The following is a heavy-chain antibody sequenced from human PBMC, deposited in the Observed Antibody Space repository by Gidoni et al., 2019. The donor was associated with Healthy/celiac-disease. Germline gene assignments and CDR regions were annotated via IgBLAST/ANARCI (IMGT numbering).Heavy chain of an antibody. V-gene: IGHV3-21*01. CDR2: ISSSSSYI. Sequence: ELQLVESGGGVVKPWGSLRLSCAACVFTFISYSMNWVRQAPGKGLEGVSSISSSSSYIYYADSVKGRFTISRENTKNSQYLQMNSLRAEDTAVDYCARDQITKVRGVIGYWGQGTLVTVSS. D-gene: IGHD3-10*01. J-gene: IGHJ4*02. CDR1: VFTFISYS. CDR3: ARDQITKVRGVIGY.